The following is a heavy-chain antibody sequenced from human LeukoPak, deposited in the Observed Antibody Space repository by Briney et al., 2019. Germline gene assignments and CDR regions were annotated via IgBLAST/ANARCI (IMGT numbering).Heavy chain of an antibody. V-gene: IGHV3-7*01. CDR3: ARDGDLGATITGAFDI. J-gene: IGHJ3*02. CDR2: IKQDGSEK. D-gene: IGHD5-24*01. Sequence: GGSLRLSCAASGFMFTRYWMSWVRQTPGKGLEWVANIKQDGSEKYYVDSVKGRFTISRDNAKNSLYLQMNSLRAEDTAVYYCARDGDLGATITGAFDIWGQGTMVTVSS. CDR1: GFMFTRYW.